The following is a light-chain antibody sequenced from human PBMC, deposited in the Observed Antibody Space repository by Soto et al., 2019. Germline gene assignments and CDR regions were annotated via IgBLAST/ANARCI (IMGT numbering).Light chain of an antibody. V-gene: IGKV4-1*01. Sequence: DIVMTQSPGSLALSLGERATINCKSSQSVLYSSNNKNYLAWYQQKPGQPPKLLIYWASTRESGVPDRFSGSGSGTDFTLTISSLQAEDVAVYYCQQYYSTPLTFGPGTKVDIK. CDR3: QQYYSTPLT. CDR1: QSVLYSSNNKNY. CDR2: WAS. J-gene: IGKJ3*01.